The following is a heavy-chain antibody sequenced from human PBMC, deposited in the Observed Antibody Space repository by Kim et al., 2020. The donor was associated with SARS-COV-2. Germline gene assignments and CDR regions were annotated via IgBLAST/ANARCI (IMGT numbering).Heavy chain of an antibody. CDR2: INHSGNI. CDR1: GGSFSDYY. CDR3: ARERGGSSSRTAFDS. Sequence: SETLSLTCAVYGGSFSDYYWSWIRQPPGKGLEWIGEINHSGNINYNPSLKSRVTISEDTSNNQFSLKLRSVTAADTAVYYCARERGGSSSRTAFDSWGQG. V-gene: IGHV4-34*01. J-gene: IGHJ4*02. D-gene: IGHD6-6*01.